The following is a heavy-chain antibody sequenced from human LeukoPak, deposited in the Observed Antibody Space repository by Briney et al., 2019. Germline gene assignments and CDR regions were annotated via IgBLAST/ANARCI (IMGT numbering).Heavy chain of an antibody. CDR3: VRDRSGGVTDPGAFDI. CDR1: GGSINSSRYY. V-gene: IGHV4-39*07. CDR2: IYSSGST. J-gene: IGHJ3*02. Sequence: SETLSLTCTVSGGSINSSRYYWGWIRQPPGKGLEWIGSIYSSGSTYYNPSLKSRVTISVDTSKNQFSLRLSSVTAADTAIYYCVRDRSGGVTDPGAFDIWGQGTMVTVSS. D-gene: IGHD2-15*01.